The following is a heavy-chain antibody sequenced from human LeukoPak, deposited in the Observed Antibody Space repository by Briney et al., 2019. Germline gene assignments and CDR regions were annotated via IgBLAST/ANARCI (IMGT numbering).Heavy chain of an antibody. Sequence: PGGSLRLSCAASGSTFSSYEMNWVRQAPGKGLEWVSYISSSGSTIYYADSVKGRFTISRDNAKNSLYLQMNSLRVEDTAVYYCAILRGGTVASFEYWGQGTLVTVSS. J-gene: IGHJ4*02. D-gene: IGHD3-16*01. CDR2: ISSSGSTI. CDR3: AILRGGTVASFEY. V-gene: IGHV3-48*03. CDR1: GSTFSSYE.